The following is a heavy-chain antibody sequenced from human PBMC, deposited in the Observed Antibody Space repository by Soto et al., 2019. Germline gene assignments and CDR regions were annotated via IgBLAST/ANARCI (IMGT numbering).Heavy chain of an antibody. V-gene: IGHV4-61*01. D-gene: IGHD3-22*01. CDR3: ARDHHSYYDTSGYYPYFDF. J-gene: IGHJ4*02. Sequence: PSETLSLTCTVSGGSVNTAPYHWSWIRQSPRNGLEWIGNIYYTGSTNYNPSFESRVAISLDTSNNQFSLRLTSLTAADTAVYFCARDHHSYYDTSGYYPYFDFWGQGTLGTVSS. CDR1: GGSVNTAPYH. CDR2: IYYTGST.